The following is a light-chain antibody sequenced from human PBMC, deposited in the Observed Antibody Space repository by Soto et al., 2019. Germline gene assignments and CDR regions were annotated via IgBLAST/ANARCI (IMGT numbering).Light chain of an antibody. CDR3: QHNYDTPA. V-gene: IGKV1-39*01. CDR1: QNIASY. CDR2: AKS. J-gene: IGKJ2*01. Sequence: DIELTQSPSSLSASVGDRVTITCRTSQNIASYLNWYQQKPGTAPKLLIYAKSTLETGVASRFRGSGSGTDFTLTINGLQPEDLATDYCQHNYDTPAFGQGTKLEIK.